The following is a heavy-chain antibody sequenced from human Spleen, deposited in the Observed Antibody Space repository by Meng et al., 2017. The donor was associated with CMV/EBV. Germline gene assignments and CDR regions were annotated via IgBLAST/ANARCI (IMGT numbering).Heavy chain of an antibody. CDR3: ARDVGGYPFDS. CDR1: GFTFSTHG. CDR2: ISSTGSYI. J-gene: IGHJ4*02. V-gene: IGHV3-21*01. Sequence: GGSLRLSCAASGFTFSTHGMNWVRQVPGKGLEWISSISSTGSYIHYGESVKGRFTISRDNAKKSLYLRINSLRTEDTAVYYCARDVGGYPFDSWGQGTLVTVSS. D-gene: IGHD3-16*02.